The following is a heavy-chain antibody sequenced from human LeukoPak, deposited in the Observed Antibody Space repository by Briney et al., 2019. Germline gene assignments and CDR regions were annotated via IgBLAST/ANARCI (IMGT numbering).Heavy chain of an antibody. V-gene: IGHV3-7*01. CDR2: IHLGGSVI. CDR1: GFTFRDYW. Sequence: GGSLRLSCAASGFTFRDYWMNWVRQAPGKGLEWVANIHLGGSVISYVDSVKGRCTVSRDNAENSLSLQMNSLRAADTAVYYCAAWGFPTYWGQGSLVTVSS. J-gene: IGHJ4*02. D-gene: IGHD7-27*01. CDR3: AAWGFPTY.